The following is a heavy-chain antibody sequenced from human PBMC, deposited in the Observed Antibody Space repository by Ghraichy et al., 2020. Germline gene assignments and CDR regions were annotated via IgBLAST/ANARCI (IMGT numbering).Heavy chain of an antibody. J-gene: IGHJ4*02. V-gene: IGHV3-53*01. D-gene: IGHD1-26*01. CDR3: ARGGWYSGSYYITAPGD. CDR2: IYSGGST. CDR1: GFTVSSNY. Sequence: GESLNISCAASGFTVSSNYMSWVRQAPGKGLEWVSVIYSGGSTYYADSVKGRFTISRDNSKNTLYLQMNSLRAEDTAVYYCARGGWYSGSYYITAPGDWGQGTLVTVSS.